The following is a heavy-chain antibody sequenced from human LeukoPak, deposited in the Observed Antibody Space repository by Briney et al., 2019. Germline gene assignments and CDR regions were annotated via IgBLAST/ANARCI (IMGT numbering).Heavy chain of an antibody. Sequence: GGSLKLSCAASGFTVSSNYMSWVRQAPGKGLEWVSVIYSGGSTYYADSVKGRFTISRDNAKNSLYLQMNSLRAEDTAVYYCARDKPTRGYCSGGSCFGWFDPWGQGTLVTVSS. CDR2: IYSGGST. J-gene: IGHJ5*02. D-gene: IGHD2-15*01. CDR1: GFTVSSNY. V-gene: IGHV3-66*02. CDR3: ARDKPTRGYCSGGSCFGWFDP.